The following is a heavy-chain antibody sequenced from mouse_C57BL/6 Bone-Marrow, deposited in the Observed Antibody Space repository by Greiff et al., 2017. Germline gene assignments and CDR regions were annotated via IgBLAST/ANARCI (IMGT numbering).Heavy chain of an antibody. V-gene: IGHV5-6*01. CDR1: GFTFSSSG. J-gene: IGHJ2*01. D-gene: IGHD2-4*01. CDR3: ARHADYDYLFDY. CDR2: ISSGGSYT. Sequence: EVKLVESGGDLVKPGGSLKLSCAASGFTFSSSGLSWVRQTPDKKLEWVATISSGGSYTYYPDSVKGRFTISRDNAKNTLYLQMSSLKSEDTAMYYCARHADYDYLFDYWGQGTTLTVSS.